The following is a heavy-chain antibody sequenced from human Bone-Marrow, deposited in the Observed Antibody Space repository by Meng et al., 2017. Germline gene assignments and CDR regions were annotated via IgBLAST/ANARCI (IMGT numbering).Heavy chain of an antibody. J-gene: IGHJ4*02. CDR1: GYTLSCDV. V-gene: IGHV3-30*09. CDR3: ARGGLFSSGRCGFFDF. CDR2: ISQDRRGT. D-gene: IGHD3-22*01. Sequence: GEFLKISCTASGYTLSCDVVHWVRQAPGKGLEWVAAISQDRRGTYFADPVKGRFAISRDNSGNTVYLELNSLRPEDTAVYYCARGGLFSSGRCGFFDFWGQGTLVTVSS.